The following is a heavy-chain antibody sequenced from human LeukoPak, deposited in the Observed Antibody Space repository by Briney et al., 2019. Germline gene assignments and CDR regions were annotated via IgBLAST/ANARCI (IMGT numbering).Heavy chain of an antibody. CDR1: GGSISSSSYY. D-gene: IGHD3-10*01. V-gene: IGHV4-39*07. Sequence: SETLSLTCTVSGGSISSSSYYWGWIRQPPGKGLEWIGSIYYSGSTYYNPSLKSRVTISVDTSKNQFSLKLSSVTAADTAGYYCARPIIEDSYSGFDYWGQGTLVTVSS. CDR2: IYYSGST. CDR3: ARPIIEDSYSGFDY. J-gene: IGHJ4*02.